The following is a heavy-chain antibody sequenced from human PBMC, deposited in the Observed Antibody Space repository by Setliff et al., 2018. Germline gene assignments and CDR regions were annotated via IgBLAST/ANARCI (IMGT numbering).Heavy chain of an antibody. V-gene: IGHV1-69*13. CDR3: ARALGGISAAGNNWLDS. Sequence: SVKVSCKASGGTFRSDGFNWVRQAPGQGLEWMGRIIPVFRTAKYAQKFQGRVTITADESATTAYMELTSLRSEDTAVYYCARALGGISAAGNNWLDSWGQGTLVTVSS. CDR1: GGTFRSDG. J-gene: IGHJ5*01. D-gene: IGHD6-13*01. CDR2: IIPVFRTA.